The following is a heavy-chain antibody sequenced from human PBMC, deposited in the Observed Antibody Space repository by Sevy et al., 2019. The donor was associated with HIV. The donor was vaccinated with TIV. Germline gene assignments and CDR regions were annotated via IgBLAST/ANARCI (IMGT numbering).Heavy chain of an antibody. CDR2: ISFYGSNK. CDR1: GFTFGSYD. CDR3: AKDAFEVRGVLSSRGMPTYYHAMDL. D-gene: IGHD3-10*01. V-gene: IGHV3-30*18. Sequence: GGSLRLSCAASGFTFGSYDMYWVRQTPGKGLEWVALISFYGSNKEYADSVKGRFTISRYNSKNTVYLQMSSLKPEDTAFYYCAKDAFEVRGVLSSRGMPTYYHAMDLWGQGTTVTVSS. J-gene: IGHJ6*02.